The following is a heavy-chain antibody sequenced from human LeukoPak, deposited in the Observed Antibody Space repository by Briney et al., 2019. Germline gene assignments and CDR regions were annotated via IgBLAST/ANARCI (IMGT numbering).Heavy chain of an antibody. V-gene: IGHV4-59*08. Sequence: SETLSLTCTVSGGSISSYYWSWIRQPPGKGLEWIGYIYYSGSTNYNPSLKSRVTISVDTSKNQFSLKLSSVTAADTAVYYCARKDHRGAENFFDYWGQGTLATVSS. J-gene: IGHJ4*02. CDR2: IYYSGST. CDR1: GGSISSYY. D-gene: IGHD3-10*01. CDR3: ARKDHRGAENFFDY.